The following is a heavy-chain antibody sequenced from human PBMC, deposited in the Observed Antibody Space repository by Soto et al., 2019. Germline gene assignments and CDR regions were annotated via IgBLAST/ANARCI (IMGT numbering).Heavy chain of an antibody. J-gene: IGHJ6*02. CDR2: INPNSGGT. CDR3: ARLPSARSYSSGWFSAYGMDV. Sequence: ASLKVSCKASGYTFTGYYMHWVRQAPGQGLEWMGWINPNSGGTNYAQKFQGRVTMTRDTSISTAYMELSRLRSDDTAVYYCARLPSARSYSSGWFSAYGMDVWGQGTTVTVSS. D-gene: IGHD6-19*01. V-gene: IGHV1-2*02. CDR1: GYTFTGYY.